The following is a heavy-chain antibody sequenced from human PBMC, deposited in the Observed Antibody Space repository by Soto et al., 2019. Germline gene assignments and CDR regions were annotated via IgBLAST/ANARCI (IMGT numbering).Heavy chain of an antibody. CDR3: ARMASSGTLKWFDP. Sequence: ASVKVSCKASGYTFINYDISWVRQATGQGLEWMGWMNPGSGKTGYANKFQGRVTMTRDASTSTAHLEVSSLTSEDTAVYYCARMASSGTLKWFDPWGQGTLVTVSS. J-gene: IGHJ5*02. CDR1: GYTFINYD. V-gene: IGHV1-8*02. CDR2: MNPGSGKT.